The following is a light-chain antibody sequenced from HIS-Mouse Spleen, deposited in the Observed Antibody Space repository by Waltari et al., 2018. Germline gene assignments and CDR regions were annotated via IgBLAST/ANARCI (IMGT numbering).Light chain of an antibody. CDR3: SSYTSSSTLV. V-gene: IGLV2-14*03. Sequence: VSGSPGQSITISCTGTSSDVGGYNYVSWYQQHPGKAPKLMIYDVSNRPSGVSNRFSGSKSGNTASLTISGLQAEDEADYYCSSYTSSSTLVFGTGTKVTVL. J-gene: IGLJ1*01. CDR2: DVS. CDR1: SSDVGGYNY.